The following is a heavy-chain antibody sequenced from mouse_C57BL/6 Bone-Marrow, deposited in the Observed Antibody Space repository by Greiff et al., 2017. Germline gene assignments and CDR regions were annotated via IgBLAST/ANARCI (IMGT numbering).Heavy chain of an antibody. Sequence: QVQLKQSGPGLVAPSQSLSITCTVSGFSLTSYGVDWVRQSPGKGLEWLGVIWGVGSTNNNSPLKSRLGISKDTSKSQVFLKMNSLQTDDTAMYXCASEDIITTVVAPADDWGTGTTLTVAS. CDR2: IWGVGST. J-gene: IGHJ2*01. CDR1: GFSLTSYG. CDR3: ASEDIITTVVAPADD. D-gene: IGHD1-1*01. V-gene: IGHV2-6*01.